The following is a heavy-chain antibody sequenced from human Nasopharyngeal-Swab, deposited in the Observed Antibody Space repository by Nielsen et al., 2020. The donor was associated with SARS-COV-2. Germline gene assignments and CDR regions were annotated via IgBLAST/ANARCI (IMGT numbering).Heavy chain of an antibody. V-gene: IGHV4-34*01. CDR2: ITRSGNT. J-gene: IGHJ6*03. Sequence: SGTLSLTCSLNGVSFSGYHWGWIRQSPGKRLEWIGDITRSGNTNYNPALKSRVIMSVATSKDEFSLKLTSVTAADTAIYFCASVNNGGGIVPASYSFFMDVWGKGTSVAVSS. CDR1: GVSFSGYH. D-gene: IGHD2-2*01. CDR3: ASVNNGGGIVPASYSFFMDV.